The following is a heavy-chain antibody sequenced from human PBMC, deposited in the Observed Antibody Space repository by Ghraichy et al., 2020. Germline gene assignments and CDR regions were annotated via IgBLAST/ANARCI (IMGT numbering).Heavy chain of an antibody. V-gene: IGHV1-69*13. CDR2: IIPIFGTA. CDR3: ARDRFGGVVRGVMGNGFAY. CDR1: GGTFSSYA. J-gene: IGHJ4*02. Sequence: SVKVSCKASGGTFSSYAISWVRQAPGQGLEWMGGIIPIFGTANYAQKFQGRVTITADESTSTAYMELSSLRSEDTAVYYCARDRFGGVVRGVMGNGFAYSGQGTLVTFSS. D-gene: IGHD3-10*01.